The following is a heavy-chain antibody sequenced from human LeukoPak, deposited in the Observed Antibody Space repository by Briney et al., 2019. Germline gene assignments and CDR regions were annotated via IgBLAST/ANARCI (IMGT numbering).Heavy chain of an antibody. V-gene: IGHV3-23*01. CDR2: ISGSGGST. Sequence: GGSLRLSCAASGFTFSSYAMSWVRQAPGKGLEWVSAISGSGGSTYYADSVKGRFTISRDNSKNTLYLQMNSLRAEDMAVYYCAKPPYCSSTSCTEFDYWGQGTLVTVSS. J-gene: IGHJ4*02. CDR1: GFTFSSYA. D-gene: IGHD2-2*01. CDR3: AKPPYCSSTSCTEFDY.